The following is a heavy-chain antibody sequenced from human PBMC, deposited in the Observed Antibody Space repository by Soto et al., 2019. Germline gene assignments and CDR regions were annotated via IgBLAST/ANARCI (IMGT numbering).Heavy chain of an antibody. Sequence: GGSLRLSCAASGLTFGSYGMTWVRQAPGKGLECVSGITAATGTTYYADSVKGRFTISRDLSTNTLFLQMNSLRAADSAVYYCAKAKGRIHCSSGGLDVWGPGTTVTVS. V-gene: IGHV3-23*01. J-gene: IGHJ6*02. CDR3: AKAKGRIHCSSGGLDV. CDR2: ITAATGTT. CDR1: GLTFGSYG. D-gene: IGHD2-21*01.